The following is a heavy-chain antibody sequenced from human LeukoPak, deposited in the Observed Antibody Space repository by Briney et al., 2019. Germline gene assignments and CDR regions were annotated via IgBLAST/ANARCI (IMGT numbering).Heavy chain of an antibody. CDR3: ARPPSRGYSSSFEY. D-gene: IGHD2-2*03. V-gene: IGHV5-51*01. CDR1: GYSFTSYW. Sequence: GGSLKISCKGSGYSFTSYWIGWVRQMPGKGLEWMGIIYPDESNIRYSPSFQGQVTISADKSISTAYLQWSSLKASDTAMYYCARPPSRGYSSSFEYWGQGTLVTVSS. J-gene: IGHJ4*02. CDR2: IYPDESNI.